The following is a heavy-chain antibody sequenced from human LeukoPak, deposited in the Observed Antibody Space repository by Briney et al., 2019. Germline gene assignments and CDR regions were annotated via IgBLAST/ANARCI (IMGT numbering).Heavy chain of an antibody. Sequence: ASVKVSCKASGYTFTSYAMNWVRQAPGHGRVWMGWINTNTGNPTYAQGFTGRFVFSLDTSVSTAYLQISSLQAEDTAVYYCARGYSSSWYWDDYWGQGTLVTVSS. V-gene: IGHV7-4-1*02. CDR3: ARGYSSSWYWDDY. CDR1: GYTFTSYA. J-gene: IGHJ4*02. D-gene: IGHD6-13*01. CDR2: INTNTGNP.